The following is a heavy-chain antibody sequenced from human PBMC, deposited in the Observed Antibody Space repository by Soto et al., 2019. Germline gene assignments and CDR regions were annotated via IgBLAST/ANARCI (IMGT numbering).Heavy chain of an antibody. J-gene: IGHJ4*02. Sequence: SETLSLTCTVSGGSISSGDYYWSWIRQPPGKGLEWIGYIYYSGSTYYNPSLKSRVTISVDTSKNQFSLKLSSVTAADTAVYYCARGNTIFGVVIIPGYFDYWGQGTLVTVS. CDR3: ARGNTIFGVVIIPGYFDY. V-gene: IGHV4-30-4*01. CDR1: GGSISSGDYY. D-gene: IGHD3-3*01. CDR2: IYYSGST.